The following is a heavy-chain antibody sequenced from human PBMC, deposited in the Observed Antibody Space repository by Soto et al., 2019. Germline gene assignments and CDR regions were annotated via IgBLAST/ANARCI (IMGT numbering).Heavy chain of an antibody. CDR3: AKSSGPSPY. V-gene: IGHV3-23*01. Sequence: GASVKVSCEDSGFTFSSYAMSWVRQAPGKGLEWVSAISGSGGSTYYADSVKGRFTISRDNSKNTLYLQMNSLRAEDTAVYYCAKSSGPSPYWGQGTLVTVAS. J-gene: IGHJ4*02. CDR1: GFTFSSYA. CDR2: ISGSGGST.